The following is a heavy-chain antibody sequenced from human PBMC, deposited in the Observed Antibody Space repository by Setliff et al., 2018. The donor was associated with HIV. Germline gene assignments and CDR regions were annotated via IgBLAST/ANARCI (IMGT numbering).Heavy chain of an antibody. J-gene: IGHJ6*02. D-gene: IGHD1-7*01. CDR1: GGTFSNYA. CDR3: ARVPNQELYFYGMDV. V-gene: IGHV1-69*05. CDR2: IIPIFGSI. Sequence: SVKVSCKASGGTFSNYAISWVRQAPGQGLVWMGGIIPIFGSINYAQKFQGRVTITTDESTSTAYMELSSLRSEDTAVYYCARVPNQELYFYGMDVWGQGTTVTVSS.